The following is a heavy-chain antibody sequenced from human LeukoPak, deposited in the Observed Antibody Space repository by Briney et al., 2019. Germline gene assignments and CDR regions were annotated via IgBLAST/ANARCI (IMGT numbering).Heavy chain of an antibody. CDR3: AKGTSTYSSGSFDY. Sequence: GGSLRLSCAASGFTFSIYSMNWVRQAPGKGLEWVISISGSGSTTFYADSVKGRFTISRDNSNNMLYLQMTSLRAEDTAVYYCAKGTSTYSSGSFDYWGRGTLVTVSS. CDR1: GFTFSIYS. V-gene: IGHV3-23*01. CDR2: ISGSGSTT. J-gene: IGHJ4*02. D-gene: IGHD6-19*01.